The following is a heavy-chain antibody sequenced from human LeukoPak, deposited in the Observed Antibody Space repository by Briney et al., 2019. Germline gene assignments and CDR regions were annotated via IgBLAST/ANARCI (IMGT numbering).Heavy chain of an antibody. V-gene: IGHV4-4*07. CDR3: VRGLRWRDASHYYYMDV. CDR1: GDSIRNYY. J-gene: IGHJ6*03. Sequence: PSETLSLTCSVSGDSIRNYYWSWIRQSAGKGLEWIGRFYINGRTNYTPSLQSRVSLSGDTSKNQLSLRLTSVTAADTAVYYCVRGLRWRDASHYYYMDVWGKGTTVTVSS. D-gene: IGHD2-15*01. CDR2: FYINGRT.